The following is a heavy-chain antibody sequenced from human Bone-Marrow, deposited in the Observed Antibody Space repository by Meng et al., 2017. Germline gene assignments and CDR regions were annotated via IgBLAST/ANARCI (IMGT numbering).Heavy chain of an antibody. CDR2: INPKSGDT. D-gene: IGHD2-21*01. J-gene: IGHJ4*02. CDR1: GYTSTGHY. Sequence: QVQLVQSGAEVKNPGASVKVSCKSSGYTSTGHYIYWVRQAPGQGLEWMGWINPKSGDTKYAQNFQGRVTLTRDTSISTAHMELSRLSSDDTAVYYCARRVSTVGDLDYWGQGTLVTVSS. CDR3: ARRVSTVGDLDY. V-gene: IGHV1-2*02.